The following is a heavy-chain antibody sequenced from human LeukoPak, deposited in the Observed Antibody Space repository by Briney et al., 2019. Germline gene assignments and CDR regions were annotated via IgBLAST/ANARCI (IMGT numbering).Heavy chain of an antibody. J-gene: IGHJ4*02. D-gene: IGHD6-13*01. Sequence: GGSLRLSCAASGFTFSSYAMSRVRQAPGKGLECVSPISGSGGSTCYADSVKGRFTVSRDNSKNTLYLQMDSLRAEDTAVYYCAKSPTGSSWPSIDYWGQGTLVTVSS. CDR3: AKSPTGSSWPSIDY. CDR1: GFTFSSYA. V-gene: IGHV3-23*01. CDR2: ISGSGGST.